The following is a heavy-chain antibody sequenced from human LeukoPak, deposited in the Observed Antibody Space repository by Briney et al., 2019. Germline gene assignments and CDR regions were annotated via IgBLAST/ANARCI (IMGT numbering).Heavy chain of an antibody. V-gene: IGHV4-4*07. CDR2: IDTSGST. J-gene: IGHJ4*02. D-gene: IGHD2-21*01. Sequence: PSETLSLTCTVSGGSISSYYWSWIRQPPGKGLEWIGRIDTSGSTNYNPSLKSRVTMSVDTSKNQFSLKLSSVTAADTAVYYCARLEFPYYFDYWGQGTLVTVSS. CDR1: GGSISSYY. CDR3: ARLEFPYYFDY.